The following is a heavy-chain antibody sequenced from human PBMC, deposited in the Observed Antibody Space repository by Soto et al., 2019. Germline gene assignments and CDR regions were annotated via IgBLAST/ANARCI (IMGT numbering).Heavy chain of an antibody. Sequence: QVQLQESGPGLVKPSETLSLTCTVSGGSVSSGSYYWSWIRQPPGKGLEWIGYIYYSGSTNYNPSLKSRVTISVDTSKNQFSLKLSSVTAADTAVYYCARVKMWWDPMHYFDYWGQGTLVTVSS. CDR3: ARVKMWWDPMHYFDY. CDR1: GGSVSSGSYY. CDR2: IYYSGST. V-gene: IGHV4-61*01. J-gene: IGHJ4*02. D-gene: IGHD2-21*01.